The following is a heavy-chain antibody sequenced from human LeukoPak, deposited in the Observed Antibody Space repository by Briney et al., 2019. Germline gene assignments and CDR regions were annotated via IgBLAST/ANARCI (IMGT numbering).Heavy chain of an antibody. CDR2: IKQDGSEK. CDR1: GFTFSNYW. J-gene: IGHJ4*02. CDR3: LRGVRAPDY. V-gene: IGHV3-7*01. Sequence: GGSLRLSCAGSGFTFSNYWMSWVRQAPGEGLEWVANIKQDGSEKYYVDSVKGRFTISRDNAKNSLYLQMNSLRAEETDVYYCLRGVRAPDYWGQGTLVTVSS.